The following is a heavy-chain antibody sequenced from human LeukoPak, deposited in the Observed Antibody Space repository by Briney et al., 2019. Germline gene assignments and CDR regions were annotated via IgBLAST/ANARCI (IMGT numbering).Heavy chain of an antibody. J-gene: IGHJ4*02. D-gene: IGHD1-1*01. CDR1: GFTFSTFW. CDR3: ARERETYNDY. Sequence: GRSLRLSCAVSGFTFSTFWMTWVRQAPGKGLEWVGNIKRDGSEKYYVASVRGRFTISRDNDKNSLYLQMNSLRAEDTAVYFCARERETYNDYWGQGTLVTVSS. V-gene: IGHV3-7*01. CDR2: IKRDGSEK.